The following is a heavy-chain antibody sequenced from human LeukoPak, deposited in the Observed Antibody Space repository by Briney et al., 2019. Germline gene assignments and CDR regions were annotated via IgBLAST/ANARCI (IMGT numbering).Heavy chain of an antibody. J-gene: IGHJ6*02. V-gene: IGHV1-18*01. D-gene: IGHD6-13*01. CDR2: ISAYNGNT. CDR1: GYTFTSYG. CDR3: ARDIGSWSQYYYYYYGMGV. Sequence: ASVKVSCKASGYTFTSYGISWVRQAPGQGLEWMGWISAYNGNTNYAQKLQGRVTMTTDTSTSTAYMELRSLRSDDTAVYYCARDIGSWSQYYYYYYGMGVWGQGTTVTVSS.